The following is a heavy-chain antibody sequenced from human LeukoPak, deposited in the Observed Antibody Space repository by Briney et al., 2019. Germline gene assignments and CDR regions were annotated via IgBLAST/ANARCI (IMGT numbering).Heavy chain of an antibody. J-gene: IGHJ5*02. CDR3: ARDPSNTSGWKTWFDP. D-gene: IGHD6-19*01. Sequence: GASVKVSCKASGYTFTSHGISWVRQAPGQGLEWMGWISAYNGDTKYAQILQGRVTLTTYTSTTTAYLELRSLTSDDTAVYYCARDPSNTSGWKTWFDPWGQGTLVTVSS. V-gene: IGHV1-18*01. CDR2: ISAYNGDT. CDR1: GYTFTSHG.